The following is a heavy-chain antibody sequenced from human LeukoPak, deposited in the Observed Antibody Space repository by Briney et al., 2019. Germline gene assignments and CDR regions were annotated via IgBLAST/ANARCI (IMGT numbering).Heavy chain of an antibody. Sequence: GGSLRLSCAASGFTVSSNYMSWVRQAPGKGLEWVSIIHSGGTTNYVDSVKGRFTISRDNSRNTLYLQMNSLRAEDAAVYYCARDCSSSCSPYYGMDVWGQGTTVTVSS. V-gene: IGHV3-53*01. CDR1: GFTVSSNY. CDR3: ARDCSSSCSPYYGMDV. J-gene: IGHJ6*02. D-gene: IGHD2-2*01. CDR2: IHSGGTT.